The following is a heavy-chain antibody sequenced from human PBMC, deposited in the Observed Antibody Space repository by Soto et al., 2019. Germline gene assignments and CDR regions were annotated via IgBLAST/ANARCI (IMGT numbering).Heavy chain of an antibody. V-gene: IGHV4-31*03. D-gene: IGHD4-17*01. J-gene: IGHJ6*03. CDR1: GGSISSGGYY. CDR2: IYYSGST. CDR3: ARVTVTTPYYYYYMDV. Sequence: PSETQSLTCSVSGGSISSGGYYWSWIRQHRDKGLEWIGYIYYSGSTYYNPSLKSRVTISVDTSKNQFSLKLSSVTAADTAVYYCARVTVTTPYYYYYMDVWGKGTTVTVSS.